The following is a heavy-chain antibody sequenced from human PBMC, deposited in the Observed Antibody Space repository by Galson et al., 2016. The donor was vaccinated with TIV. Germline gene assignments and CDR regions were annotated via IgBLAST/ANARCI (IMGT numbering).Heavy chain of an antibody. CDR3: AREFRDYYFDY. J-gene: IGHJ4*02. CDR2: IWYDGSNI. CDR1: GFTFGSYG. V-gene: IGHV3-33*01. Sequence: SLRLSCAASGFTFGSYGMHWVRQAPAKGLEWVAGIWYDGSNIEYADSVKGRFTISRDNSKKILFLQMDSLRVEDTAVYYCAREFRDYYFDYWGQGTLVIVSS. D-gene: IGHD3/OR15-3a*01.